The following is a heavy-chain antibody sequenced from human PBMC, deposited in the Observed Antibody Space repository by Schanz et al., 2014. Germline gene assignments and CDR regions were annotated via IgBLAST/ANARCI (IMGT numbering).Heavy chain of an antibody. CDR3: AKGMGYCSGGTCYDYYYYGLDV. V-gene: IGHV3-23*01. Sequence: EVQLLESGGGSVQPGGSLRLSCAASGFTFNSYAMTWVRQAPGKGLEWVSSISHSGGSKYYADSVKGRFTISRDNSENTLYLQMNSLSADDTAVFYCAKGMGYCSGGTCYDYYYYGLDVWGQGTTVTVSS. CDR1: GFTFNSYA. CDR2: ISHSGGSK. J-gene: IGHJ6*02. D-gene: IGHD2-15*01.